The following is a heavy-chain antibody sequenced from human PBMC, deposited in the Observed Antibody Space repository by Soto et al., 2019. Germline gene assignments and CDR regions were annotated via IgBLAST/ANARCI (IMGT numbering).Heavy chain of an antibody. D-gene: IGHD5-18*01. J-gene: IGHJ4*02. CDR1: GFTFGDFP. V-gene: IGHV3-49*03. CDR3: TTNTYGSY. CDR2: IRSKAYGGTT. Sequence: SLRLSCTASGFTFGDFPMSWFRQAPGKGLEWVGFIRSKAYGGTTEYAASVKGRFTISRDDSKSIAYLQMNSLKTEDTAVYYCTTNTYGSYWGQGTLVTVSS.